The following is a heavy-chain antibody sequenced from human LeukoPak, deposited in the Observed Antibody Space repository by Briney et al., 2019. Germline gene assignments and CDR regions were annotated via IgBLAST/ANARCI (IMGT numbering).Heavy chain of an antibody. J-gene: IGHJ2*01. Sequence: GGSLRLSCAASGFTFSSYAMSWVRQAPGKGLEWVSAISGSGGSTYYADSVKGRFTISRDNSKNTLYLQMNSLRAEDTAVYYCANNPALLAVYGRYFDLWGRGTLVTVSS. V-gene: IGHV3-23*01. CDR3: ANNPALLAVYGRYFDL. CDR1: GFTFSSYA. D-gene: IGHD2-15*01. CDR2: ISGSGGST.